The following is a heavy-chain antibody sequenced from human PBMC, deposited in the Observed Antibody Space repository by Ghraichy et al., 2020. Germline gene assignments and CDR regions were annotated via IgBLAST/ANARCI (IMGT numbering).Heavy chain of an antibody. CDR2: IDPSDSYT. J-gene: IGHJ5*02. V-gene: IGHV5-10-1*01. Sequence: VESLNISCKGSGYSFTSYWISWVRQMPGKGLEWMGRIDPSDSYTNYSPSFQGHVTISADKSISTAYLQWSSLKASDTAMYYCARLRGVVPVAFDPWGQGTLVTVSS. CDR3: ARLRGVVPVAFDP. D-gene: IGHD3-3*01. CDR1: GYSFTSYW.